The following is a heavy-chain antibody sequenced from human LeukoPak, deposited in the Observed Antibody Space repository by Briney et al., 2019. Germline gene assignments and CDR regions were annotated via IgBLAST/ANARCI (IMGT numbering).Heavy chain of an antibody. J-gene: IGHJ5*02. V-gene: IGHV3-13*01. CDR1: GFTFSSYD. Sequence: QAGGSLRLSCAASGFTFSSYDMHWVRHATGKGLEWVSAIGTAGDTYYPGSVKGRFTISRENAKNSLYLQMNSLRAGDTAVYYCARGLWFGETNWFDPWGQGILVTVSS. D-gene: IGHD3-10*01. CDR3: ARGLWFGETNWFDP. CDR2: IGTAGDT.